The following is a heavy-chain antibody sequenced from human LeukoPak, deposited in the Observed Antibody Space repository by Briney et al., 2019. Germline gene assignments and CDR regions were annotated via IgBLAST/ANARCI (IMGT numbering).Heavy chain of an antibody. J-gene: IGHJ5*02. CDR3: ARERKELLGNNWFDP. CDR2: INPNSGGT. Sequence: ASVKVSCKASGYTFTGYYMHWVRQAPGQGLEWMGWINPNSGGTNYAQKFQGRVTMTRDTSISTAYMELSRLRSDDTAVYYCARERKELLGNNWFDPWGQGTLVTVSS. V-gene: IGHV1-2*02. D-gene: IGHD1-26*01. CDR1: GYTFTGYY.